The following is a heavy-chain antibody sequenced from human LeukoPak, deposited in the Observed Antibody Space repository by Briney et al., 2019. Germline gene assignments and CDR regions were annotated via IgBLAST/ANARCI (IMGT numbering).Heavy chain of an antibody. V-gene: IGHV3-23*01. CDR3: AKDHPKFDY. CDR1: GFTFSSYA. CDR2: ISGSGGRT. J-gene: IGHJ4*02. Sequence: PVGSLRLSCAASGFTFSSYAMSCVRQAPGKGLEWVSAISGSGGRTYYADSVKGRFTISRDNSKNTLYLQMNSLRAEDTAVHYCAKDHPKFDYWGQGTLVTVSS.